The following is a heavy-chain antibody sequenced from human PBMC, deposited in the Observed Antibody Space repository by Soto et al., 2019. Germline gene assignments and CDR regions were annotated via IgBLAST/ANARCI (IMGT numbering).Heavy chain of an antibody. D-gene: IGHD3-3*01. J-gene: IGHJ6*02. CDR1: GFTCISYA. CDR2: ISYDGSNK. V-gene: IGHV3-30-3*01. CDR3: ARDLEYYDFWSGPPYYYYYGMHV. Sequence: PGGALRVYCAAFGFTCISYAMHWGRQAPGKGLEWVAVISYDGSNKYYADSVKGRFTISRDNSKNTLYLQMNSLRAEDTAVYYCARDLEYYDFWSGPPYYYYYGMHVWRQGTTVTVSS.